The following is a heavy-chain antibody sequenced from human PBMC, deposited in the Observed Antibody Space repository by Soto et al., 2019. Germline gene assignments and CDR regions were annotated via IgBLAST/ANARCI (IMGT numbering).Heavy chain of an antibody. CDR1: GGSISSYY. J-gene: IGHJ4*02. D-gene: IGHD4-17*01. V-gene: IGHV4-59*08. Sequence: SETLSLTCTVSGGSISSYYWSWIRQPPGKGVKWVGYIYYSGGNNSNPTLKNSVTISVDTSKNQFSLKLSSVYYGDTAVYHCSGFTVTIDYWGQGTLVTVSS. CDR2: IYYSGGN. CDR3: SGFTVTIDY.